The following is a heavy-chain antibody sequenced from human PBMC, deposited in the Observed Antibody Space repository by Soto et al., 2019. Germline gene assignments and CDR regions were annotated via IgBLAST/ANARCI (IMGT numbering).Heavy chain of an antibody. J-gene: IGHJ6*03. D-gene: IGHD2-2*01. CDR2: ISAYIGNT. CDR1: GYTFTSYG. CDR3: ARDRYCSSTSCSYYYYYYMDV. Sequence: ASVKVSCKASGYTFTSYGISWVRPAPGQGLEWMGRISAYIGNTNYAQKFQGRVTMTRDTSTSTVYMELSSLRSEDTAVYYCARDRYCSSTSCSYYYYYYMDVWGKGTTVTVSS. V-gene: IGHV1-18*01.